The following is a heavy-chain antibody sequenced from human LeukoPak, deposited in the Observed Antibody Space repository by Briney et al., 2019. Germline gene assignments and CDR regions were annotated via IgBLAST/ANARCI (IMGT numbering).Heavy chain of an antibody. Sequence: SETLSLTCAVYGGSFSGYYWSWIRQPPGEGLEWIGEINHSGSTNYNPSLKSRVTISVDTSKNQFSLKLSSVTAADTAVYYCARGLRYYDSSGLNYWGQGTLVTVSS. CDR3: ARGLRYYDSSGLNY. D-gene: IGHD3-22*01. V-gene: IGHV4-34*01. J-gene: IGHJ4*02. CDR2: INHSGST. CDR1: GGSFSGYY.